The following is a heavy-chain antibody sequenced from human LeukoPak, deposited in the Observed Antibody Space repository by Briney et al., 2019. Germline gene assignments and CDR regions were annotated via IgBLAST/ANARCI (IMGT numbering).Heavy chain of an antibody. CDR3: ARAGYTISSYRFDY. D-gene: IGHD3-16*02. V-gene: IGHV4-4*07. Sequence: AETLSLTCSVSCGSINSYWWGWIRQPAGKGLEFIGRIYTTGMTNYNPSLKSRVSMSVDTSKNQFSLELRSVTAADTAVYFCARAGYTISSYRFDYWGQGALVTVSS. CDR2: IYTTGMT. J-gene: IGHJ4*02. CDR1: CGSINSYW.